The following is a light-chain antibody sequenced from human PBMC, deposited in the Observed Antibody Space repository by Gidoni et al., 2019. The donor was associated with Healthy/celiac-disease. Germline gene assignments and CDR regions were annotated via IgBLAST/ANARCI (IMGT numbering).Light chain of an antibody. J-gene: IGKJ2*01. Sequence: AMQFTQSPASLSASVGDRVTITCRASQGISSSLAWYQQKPGKAPKLLIYDASSLESGVPSRFSGSGSGTDFTLTISSLQPEDFATYYCQQFNNYQYTFGQGTKLEIK. CDR1: QGISSS. CDR3: QQFNNYQYT. V-gene: IGKV1D-13*01. CDR2: DAS.